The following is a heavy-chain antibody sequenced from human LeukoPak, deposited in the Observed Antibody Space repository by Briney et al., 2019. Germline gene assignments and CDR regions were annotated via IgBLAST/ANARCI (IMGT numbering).Heavy chain of an antibody. CDR3: ARSIEGNGLDV. CDR1: RFTFSSYW. CDR2: IKEDGSEK. Sequence: GGSLRLSCAASRFTFSSYWMSWVRQAPGKGLEWVANIKEDGSEKYYVDSVKGRFTISRDYTKNSLYLEINSLRAEDTAVYYCARSIEGNGLDVWGQGTTVTVSS. D-gene: IGHD6-6*01. J-gene: IGHJ6*02. V-gene: IGHV3-7*01.